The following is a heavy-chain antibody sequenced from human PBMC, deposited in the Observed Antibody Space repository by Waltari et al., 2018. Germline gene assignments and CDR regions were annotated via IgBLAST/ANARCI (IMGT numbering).Heavy chain of an antibody. CDR1: VFTFRTYW. D-gene: IGHD2-2*01. CDR3: ARHTSWSFDY. Sequence: EVQLVASGGGLVEPAESLCLSCAASVFTFRTYWMTGVRQVPGKGREWVANINEDERTKHYVDSVKGRFTISRDNTKNSLYLQMNNLRAEDTAVYYCARHTSWSFDYWGQGSLVTVSS. V-gene: IGHV3-7*01. CDR2: INEDERTK. J-gene: IGHJ4*02.